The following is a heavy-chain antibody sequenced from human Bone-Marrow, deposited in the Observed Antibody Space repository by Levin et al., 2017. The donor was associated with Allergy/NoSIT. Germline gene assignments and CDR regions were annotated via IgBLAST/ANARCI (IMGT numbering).Heavy chain of an antibody. CDR3: ARGHTLVRGVVIIPDAFDI. CDR1: GFTFTNYN. V-gene: IGHV3-48*01. D-gene: IGHD3-10*01. CDR2: ISSTSSTT. J-gene: IGHJ3*02. Sequence: AGGSLRLSCTASGFTFTNYNMNWVRQAPGKGLEWISYISSTSSTTDYADSVKGRFTISRDNAQSSLFLHMNSLRADDTAVYYCARGHTLVRGVVIIPDAFDIWGQGTLVTVSS.